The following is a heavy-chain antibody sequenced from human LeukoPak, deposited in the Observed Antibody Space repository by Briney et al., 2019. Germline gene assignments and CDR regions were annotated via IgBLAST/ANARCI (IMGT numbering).Heavy chain of an antibody. CDR1: GITLSNYG. Sequence: GGSLRLSCAVSGITLSNYGMSWGRQAPGKGLEWVAGISDSGGSTNYADSVKGRFTISRDNPKNTLYLQMNSLRADDTAVYFCAKRGVVIRVILVGFHKAAYYFDSWGQGALVTVSS. CDR3: AKRGVVIRVILVGFHKAAYYFDS. CDR2: ISDSGGST. J-gene: IGHJ4*02. D-gene: IGHD3-22*01. V-gene: IGHV3-23*01.